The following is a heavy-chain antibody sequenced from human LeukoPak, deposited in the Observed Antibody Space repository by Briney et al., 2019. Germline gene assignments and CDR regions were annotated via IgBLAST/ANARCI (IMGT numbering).Heavy chain of an antibody. V-gene: IGHV4-39*01. CDR3: ARHKGGSPIVVVIAFLDY. J-gene: IGHJ4*02. D-gene: IGHD3-22*01. CDR2: IYYSGST. Sequence: PSETLSLTCTVSGGSISSSSYSWGWIRQPPGKGLEWIGSIYYSGSTYYNPSLKSRVTISVDTSKNQFSLKLSSVTAADTAVYYCARHKGGSPIVVVIAFLDYWGQGTLVTVSS. CDR1: GGSISSSSYS.